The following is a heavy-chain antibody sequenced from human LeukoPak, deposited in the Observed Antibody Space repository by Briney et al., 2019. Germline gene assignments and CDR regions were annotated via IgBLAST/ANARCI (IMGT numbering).Heavy chain of an antibody. CDR3: GRQTHNNCGWYIGHY. Sequence: SETLSLTCTVSGASISSNTYYWGWIRQPPGKGLEWIGSIYHTGSTYYNPSLKSRVTISLDTSKNQFSLRLSSVSASDTAVYYCGRQTHNNCGWYIGHYWGQGILVTVSS. V-gene: IGHV4-39*01. D-gene: IGHD6-19*01. CDR1: GASISSNTYY. CDR2: IYHTGST. J-gene: IGHJ4*02.